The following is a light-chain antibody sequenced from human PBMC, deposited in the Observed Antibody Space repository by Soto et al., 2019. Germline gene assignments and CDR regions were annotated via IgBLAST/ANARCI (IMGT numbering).Light chain of an antibody. CDR1: GSNIGNNY. J-gene: IGLJ3*02. CDR2: SNN. V-gene: IGLV1-47*02. Sequence: QSVLTQPPSLSATPGQKVTISCSGSGSNIGNNYVCWYQHVPGTAPKVVMFSNNQRPLGVPDRFSGAKTGTSASLAINGLQSDDEGDYYCATSDDSLAGGVFGGGTKVTVL. CDR3: ATSDDSLAGGV.